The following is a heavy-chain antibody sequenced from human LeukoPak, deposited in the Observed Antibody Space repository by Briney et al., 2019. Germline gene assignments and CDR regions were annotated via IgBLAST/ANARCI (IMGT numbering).Heavy chain of an antibody. V-gene: IGHV4-59*01. J-gene: IGHJ3*01. Sequence: SETLSLTCTVSGGSISDYYWSWIRQPPGKGLEWIGYMYYSGSTNYNPSLKSRVTISVDTSKNQFSLKLSSVTAADTAVYYCASTRGSDFDAFDLWGQGTLVTVST. CDR1: GGSISDYY. CDR2: MYYSGST. D-gene: IGHD3-10*01. CDR3: ASTRGSDFDAFDL.